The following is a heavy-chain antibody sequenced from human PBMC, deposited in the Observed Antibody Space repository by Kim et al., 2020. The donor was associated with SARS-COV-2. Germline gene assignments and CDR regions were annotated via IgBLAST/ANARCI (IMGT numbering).Heavy chain of an antibody. J-gene: IGHJ5*02. CDR1: GFSLTTTGVG. D-gene: IGHD2-8*02. CDR2: IYWDDNK. Sequence: SGPTLVNPTQTLTLTCTFSGFSLTTTGVGVGWIRQPPGKALEWLALIYWDDNKRYSPSLISRLTITKATSKNQVVLTMTNMDPVDTATYYCAHSRCPGGVCYENWFDPWGQGTLVTVSS. V-gene: IGHV2-5*02. CDR3: AHSRCPGGVCYENWFDP.